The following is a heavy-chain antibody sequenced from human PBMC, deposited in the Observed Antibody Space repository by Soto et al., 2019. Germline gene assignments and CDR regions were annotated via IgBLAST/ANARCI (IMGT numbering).Heavy chain of an antibody. V-gene: IGHV4-39*07. CDR1: GGSISSSSYY. CDR2: IYYSGST. J-gene: IGHJ4*02. Sequence: SETLSLTCTVSGGSISSSSYYWGWIRQPPGKGLEWIGSIYYSGSTYYNPSLKSRVTISLDTSKNQFSLKLTSVTAADTAVYYCARSNGDYGEYWSQGSLVTVS. CDR3: ARSNGDYGEY. D-gene: IGHD4-17*01.